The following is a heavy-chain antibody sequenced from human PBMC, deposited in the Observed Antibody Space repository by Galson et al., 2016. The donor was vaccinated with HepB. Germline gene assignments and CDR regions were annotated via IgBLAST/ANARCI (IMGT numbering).Heavy chain of an antibody. Sequence: LSLTCTVSGGSISSHYWTWIRQPPGKGLEWIGYIYYIGSTSYNPSLKSRVTISIDTSKSQFSLRLTSVTAADTAIYFCARDEGAGWFDPWGQGTLVTVSS. J-gene: IGHJ5*02. D-gene: IGHD4/OR15-4a*01. CDR3: ARDEGAGWFDP. V-gene: IGHV4-59*11. CDR1: GGSISSHY. CDR2: IYYIGST.